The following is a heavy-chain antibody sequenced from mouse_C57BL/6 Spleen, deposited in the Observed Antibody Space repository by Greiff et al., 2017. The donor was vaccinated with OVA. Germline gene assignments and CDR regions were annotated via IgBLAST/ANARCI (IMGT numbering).Heavy chain of an antibody. J-gene: IGHJ2*01. V-gene: IGHV1-72*01. CDR3: ARPFYYGPGY. Sequence: QVQLQQSGAELVKPGASVKLSCKASGYTFTSYWMHWVKQRPGRGLEWIGRIDPTGGGTKYNEKFKSKATLTVDKPSSTAYMQLSSLTSEDSAVYYCARPFYYGPGYWGQGTTLSVSS. CDR2: IDPTGGGT. CDR1: GYTFTSYW. D-gene: IGHD1-2*01.